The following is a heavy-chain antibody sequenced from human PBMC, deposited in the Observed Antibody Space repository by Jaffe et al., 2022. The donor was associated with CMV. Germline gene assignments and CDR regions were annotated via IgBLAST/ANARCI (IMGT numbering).Heavy chain of an antibody. J-gene: IGHJ4*02. CDR3: AKEYGSGSYQDDY. D-gene: IGHD3-10*01. CDR1: GFTFSSYG. CDR2: ISYDGSNK. V-gene: IGHV3-30*18. Sequence: QVQLVESGGGVVQPGRSLRLSCAASGFTFSSYGMHWVRQAPGKGLEWVAVISYDGSNKYYADSVKGRFTISRDNSKNTLYLQMNSLRAEDTAVYYCAKEYGSGSYQDDYWGQGTLVTVSS.